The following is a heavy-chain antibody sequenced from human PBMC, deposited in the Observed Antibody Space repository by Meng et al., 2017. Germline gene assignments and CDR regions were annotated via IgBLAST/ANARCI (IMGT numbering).Heavy chain of an antibody. J-gene: IGHJ4*02. Sequence: QVQLVQSGAEVKKPGASVKVSCKASGYTFTSYAMHWVRQATGQRLEWMGWINAGNGNTKYSQKFQGRVTITRDTSASTAYMELSSLRSEDTAVYYCARSHVLLWFGEDLDYWGQGTLVTVSS. V-gene: IGHV1-3*01. D-gene: IGHD3-10*01. CDR3: ARSHVLLWFGEDLDY. CDR1: GYTFTSYA. CDR2: INAGNGNT.